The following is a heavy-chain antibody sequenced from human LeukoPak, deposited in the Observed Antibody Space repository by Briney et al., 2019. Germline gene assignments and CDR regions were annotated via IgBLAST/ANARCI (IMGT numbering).Heavy chain of an antibody. V-gene: IGHV3-23*01. CDR1: GFTFSSYA. Sequence: GGSLRLSCAASGFTFSSYAMSWVRQAPGKGLEWVSAISGSGGSTYYADSVKGRFTISRDNSKNTLYLQMNSLRAEDTAVYYCAKDSRRDIVVVVAATRGHAFDIWGQGTLVTVSS. J-gene: IGHJ4*02. CDR3: AKDSRRDIVVVVAATRGHAFDI. D-gene: IGHD2-15*01. CDR2: ISGSGGST.